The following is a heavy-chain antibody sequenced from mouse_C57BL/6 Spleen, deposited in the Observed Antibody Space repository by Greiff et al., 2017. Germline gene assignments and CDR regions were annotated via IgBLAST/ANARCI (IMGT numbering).Heavy chain of an antibody. CDR3: ARDRGYGSEGYFDY. J-gene: IGHJ2*01. V-gene: IGHV5-4*01. Sequence: EVKVVESGGGLVKPGGSLKLSCAASGFTFSSYAMSWVRQTPEKRLEWVATISDGGSYTYYPDNVKGRFTISRDNAKNNLYLQMSHLKSEDTAMYYCARDRGYGSEGYFDYWGQGTTLTVSS. CDR1: GFTFSSYA. D-gene: IGHD1-1*01. CDR2: ISDGGSYT.